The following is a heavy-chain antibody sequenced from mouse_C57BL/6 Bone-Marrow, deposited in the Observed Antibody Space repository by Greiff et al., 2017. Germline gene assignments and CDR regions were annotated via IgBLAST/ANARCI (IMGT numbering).Heavy chain of an antibody. J-gene: IGHJ2*01. CDR2: IYPTSGRT. CDR3: ARSGPLGRSFDY. Sequence: QVQLQQPGAELVKPGASVTMSCKASGYTFTSYWITWVKQRPGQGLEWIGDIYPTSGRTNYNEKFKSKAILTVDPSSNTAYMQLSSLTSEDSAVFYCARSGPLGRSFDYWGQGTTLTGSS. CDR1: GYTFTSYW. D-gene: IGHD4-1*01. V-gene: IGHV1-55*01.